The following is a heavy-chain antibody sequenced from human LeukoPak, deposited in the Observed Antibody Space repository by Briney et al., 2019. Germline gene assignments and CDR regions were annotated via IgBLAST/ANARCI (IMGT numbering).Heavy chain of an antibody. D-gene: IGHD3-10*01. CDR3: AKALYYYGSGRVFDY. CDR1: GFTFSSYS. V-gene: IGHV3-21*01. Sequence: GGSLRLSCAASGFTFSSYSMNWVRQAPGKGLEWVSSISSSSSYIYYADSVKGRFTISRDNAKNSLYLQMNSLRAEDTAVYYCAKALYYYGSGRVFDYWGQGTLVTVSS. J-gene: IGHJ4*02. CDR2: ISSSSSYI.